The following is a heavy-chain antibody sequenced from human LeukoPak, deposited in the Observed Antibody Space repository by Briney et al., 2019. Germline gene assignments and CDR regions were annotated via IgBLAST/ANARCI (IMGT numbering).Heavy chain of an antibody. Sequence: GSLRLSCAASGFTFSDYAMSWVRQPPGKGLEWIGEIYHSGSTNYNPSLKSRVTISVDKSKNQFSLKLSSVTAADTAVYYCARDVRRFDYWGQGTLVTVSS. CDR3: ARDVRRFDY. J-gene: IGHJ4*02. V-gene: IGHV4-4*02. CDR2: IYHSGST. CDR1: GFTFSDYAM.